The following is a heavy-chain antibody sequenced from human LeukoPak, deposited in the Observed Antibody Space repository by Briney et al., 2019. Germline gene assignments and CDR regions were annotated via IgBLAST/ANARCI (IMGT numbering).Heavy chain of an antibody. Sequence: GGSLRLSCAASGFTFSSYAMHWVRQAPGKGLEWVAIISYDGSDKYYADSVKGRLTISRDNSKSTLYLQMINLRTEDTAVYYCARADGSVAGPPSGHWGQGTLVTVSS. CDR3: ARADGSVAGPPSGH. J-gene: IGHJ4*02. CDR2: ISYDGSDK. CDR1: GFTFSSYA. V-gene: IGHV3-30-3*01. D-gene: IGHD6-19*01.